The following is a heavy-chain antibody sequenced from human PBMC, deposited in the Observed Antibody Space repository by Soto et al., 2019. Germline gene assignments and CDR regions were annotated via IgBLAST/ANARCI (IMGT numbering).Heavy chain of an antibody. CDR2: IYPGDSDT. D-gene: IGHD3-10*01. Sequence: PGESLKISCKGSEYTFTSYWIGWVRQMPGKGLEWMGIIYPGDSDTRYSPSFQGQVTISADKSISTAYLQWSSLKASDTAMYYCARSFFGSRSQVGFDYWGQGTLVTVSS. CDR1: EYTFTSYW. CDR3: ARSFFGSRSQVGFDY. J-gene: IGHJ4*02. V-gene: IGHV5-51*01.